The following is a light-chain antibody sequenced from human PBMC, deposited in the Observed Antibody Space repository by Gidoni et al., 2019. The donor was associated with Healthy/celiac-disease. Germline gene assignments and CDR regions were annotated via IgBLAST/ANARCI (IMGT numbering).Light chain of an antibody. Sequence: QSALTQPASVSGSPGQSITISCTGTSSDVGGYNYVSWYQQHPGKAPKLMIYEVSNRPSGVSNRFSGSKSGNTASLTSSGLQAEDEADYYCSSYTSSSTDFGGGTKLTVL. V-gene: IGLV2-14*01. CDR1: SSDVGGYNY. J-gene: IGLJ2*01. CDR3: SSYTSSSTD. CDR2: EVS.